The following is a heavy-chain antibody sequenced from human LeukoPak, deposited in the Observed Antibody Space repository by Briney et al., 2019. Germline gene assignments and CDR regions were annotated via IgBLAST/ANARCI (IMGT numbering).Heavy chain of an antibody. CDR3: SRFYSSGWACGAFDI. CDR2: IRNKANGGTT. Sequence: GRSLRLSCKTSGFSFSDYAVSWVRQAPGKGVEWIGLIRNKANGGTTEYAASVKGRFTISRDDSKTIAHLQMSSLKTEDTAVYYCSRFYSSGWACGAFDIWGQGAMVTVSS. CDR1: GFSFSDYA. J-gene: IGHJ3*02. D-gene: IGHD3-22*01. V-gene: IGHV3-49*04.